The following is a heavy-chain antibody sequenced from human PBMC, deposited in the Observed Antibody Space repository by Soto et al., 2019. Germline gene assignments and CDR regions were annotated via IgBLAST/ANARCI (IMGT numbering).Heavy chain of an antibody. V-gene: IGHV4-31*03. J-gene: IGHJ6*03. CDR1: GGSISSGCYY. CDR3: ARDKGTYYDFWSGYPPYYMDV. D-gene: IGHD3-3*01. Sequence: SETLSLTCTVSGGSISSGCYYWSWIRQHPGKGLEWIGYIYYSGSTYYNPSLKSRVTISVDTSKNQFSLKLSSVTAADTAVYYCARDKGTYYDFWSGYPPYYMDVWGKGTTVTVSS. CDR2: IYYSGST.